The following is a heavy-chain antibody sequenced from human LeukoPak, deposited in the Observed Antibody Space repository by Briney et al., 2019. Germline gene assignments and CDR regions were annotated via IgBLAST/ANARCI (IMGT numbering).Heavy chain of an antibody. J-gene: IGHJ4*02. V-gene: IGHV4-34*01. Sequence: SETLSLTCAVYGGSFSGYYWSWIRQPPGKGLEWIGEINRSGSTNHNPSLKSRVTISVDTSKNQFSLKLSSVTAADTAVYYCARHGSGHDYWGQGTLVTASS. CDR3: ARHGSGHDY. CDR2: INRSGST. D-gene: IGHD3-10*01. CDR1: GGSFSGYY.